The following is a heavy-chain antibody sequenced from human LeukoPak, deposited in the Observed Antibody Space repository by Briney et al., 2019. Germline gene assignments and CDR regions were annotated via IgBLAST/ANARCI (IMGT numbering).Heavy chain of an antibody. D-gene: IGHD2-8*01. Sequence: SETLSLTCTVSGGSISSYYWSWIRQPPGKGLEWIGYIYYSGSANYYPSLKSRVTISIDTSKHQFSLNLTSVTAADTAVYYCARSVYASDNFDYWGQGTLVTVSS. CDR3: ARSVYASDNFDY. V-gene: IGHV4-59*01. J-gene: IGHJ4*02. CDR1: GGSISSYY. CDR2: IYYSGSA.